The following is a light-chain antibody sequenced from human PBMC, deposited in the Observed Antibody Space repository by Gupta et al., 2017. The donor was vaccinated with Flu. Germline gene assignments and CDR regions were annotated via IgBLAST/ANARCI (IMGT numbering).Light chain of an antibody. CDR1: QSDGTS. J-gene: IGKJ1*01. V-gene: IGKV3-11*01. CDR3: QQRTNWLWT. CDR2: DAS. Sequence: GERATLSCRASQSDGTSLAWYQQKPGQSPRLLIFDASNRATGIPARFSGGGSGTDFTLTISSLEPEDFVVYYCQQRTNWLWTFGQGTKVEIK.